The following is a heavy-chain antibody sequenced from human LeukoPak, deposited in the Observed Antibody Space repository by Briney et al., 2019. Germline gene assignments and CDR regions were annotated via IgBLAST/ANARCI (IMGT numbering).Heavy chain of an antibody. CDR3: ARVTLWFGFFDY. CDR2: IYSGGST. J-gene: IGHJ4*02. V-gene: IGHV3-66*01. CDR1: GFTVSSNY. Sequence: GGSLRLSCAASGFTVSSNYMSWVREAPGKGLEWVSVIYSGGSTYYADSVKGRFTISRDNSKNTLYLQMNSLRAEDTAVYYCARVTLWFGFFDYWGQGTLVTVSS. D-gene: IGHD3-10*01.